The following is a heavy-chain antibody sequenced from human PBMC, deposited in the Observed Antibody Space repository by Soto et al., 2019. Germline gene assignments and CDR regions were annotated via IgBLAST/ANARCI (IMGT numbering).Heavy chain of an antibody. D-gene: IGHD2-15*01. CDR1: GGTFSSYV. CDR3: ASLPRAILPTLEGGVDV. Sequence: QVHLVQSGAEVKEPGSSVKVSCQASGGTFSSYVISWVRQAPGQGLEWMGGIMPIFGTTNYAQKFQGRVTMTADTATMTAYMELSSLRYDDTAVFYCASLPRAILPTLEGGVDVWGQGTTVTVSS. V-gene: IGHV1-69*14. J-gene: IGHJ6*02. CDR2: IMPIFGTT.